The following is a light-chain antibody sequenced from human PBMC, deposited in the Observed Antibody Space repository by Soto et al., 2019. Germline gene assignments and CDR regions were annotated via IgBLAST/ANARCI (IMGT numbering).Light chain of an antibody. J-gene: IGKJ1*01. V-gene: IGKV1-39*01. CDR2: AAS. CDR3: QQSYYNPT. Sequence: DIQMTQSPSSLSASIGDRGTMPCRASQTISDFLNWYQQKPGKPPKLLIHAASNLQSGVPSRFSGSGSGTDSTLTISSLQPGDFATYYCQQSYYNPTFGQGTKV. CDR1: QTISDF.